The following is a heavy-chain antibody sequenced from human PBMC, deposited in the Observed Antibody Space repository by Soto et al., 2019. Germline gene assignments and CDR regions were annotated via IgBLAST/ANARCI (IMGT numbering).Heavy chain of an antibody. CDR3: ARHSLGNWFDP. D-gene: IGHD3-16*01. V-gene: IGHV4-59*08. Sequence: QVQLQESGPGLVKPSETLSLTCTVSGGSISSYYWSWIRQPPGKGLEWIGYIYYSGSTNYNLSLKSRVTIPLHTSKNQFSLKLSSVTAADTAVYSCARHSLGNWFDPRGQGTLVTVSS. CDR2: IYYSGST. CDR1: GGSISSYY. J-gene: IGHJ5*02.